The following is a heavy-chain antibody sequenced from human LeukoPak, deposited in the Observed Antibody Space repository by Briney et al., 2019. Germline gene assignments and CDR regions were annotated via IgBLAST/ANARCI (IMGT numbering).Heavy chain of an antibody. Sequence: GGSLRLSCAASGFTFSSYAMSWVRQAPGKGLEWVSTLSGGGRTYYADSVKGRFTISRDNSKNTLYLQMNSLRAEDTAVYYCAKDLYYDTLTGYEDYWGQGTLVTVSS. J-gene: IGHJ4*02. V-gene: IGHV3-23*01. CDR3: AKDLYYDTLTGYEDY. CDR1: GFTFSSYA. CDR2: LSGGGRT. D-gene: IGHD3-9*01.